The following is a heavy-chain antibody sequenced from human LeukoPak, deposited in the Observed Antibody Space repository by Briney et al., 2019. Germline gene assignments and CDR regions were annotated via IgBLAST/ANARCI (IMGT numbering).Heavy chain of an antibody. Sequence: AGESLKISCQGSGYRFLNYWIGWVRQLPGKGLEWMGIIYPADSDTRYSPSFQGQVTISADKSISTAHLQWSSLKASDTAMYYCARSPPDSSGHYLEKFDYWGQGTLVTVSS. CDR2: IYPADSDT. D-gene: IGHD3-22*01. CDR1: GYRFLNYW. J-gene: IGHJ4*02. CDR3: ARSPPDSSGHYLEKFDY. V-gene: IGHV5-51*01.